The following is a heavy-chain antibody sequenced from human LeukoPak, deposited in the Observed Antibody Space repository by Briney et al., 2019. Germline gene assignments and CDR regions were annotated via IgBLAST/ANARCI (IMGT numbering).Heavy chain of an antibody. Sequence: ASVKVSCKASGYTFTSYGISWVRQAPGQGLEWMGWISAYNGNTNYAQELQGRVTMTTDTSTSTAYMELRSLRSDDTAVYYCARDSRTTMSRYGMDVWGQGTTVTVSS. CDR1: GYTFTSYG. J-gene: IGHJ6*02. CDR3: ARDSRTTMSRYGMDV. V-gene: IGHV1-18*01. D-gene: IGHD4-17*01. CDR2: ISAYNGNT.